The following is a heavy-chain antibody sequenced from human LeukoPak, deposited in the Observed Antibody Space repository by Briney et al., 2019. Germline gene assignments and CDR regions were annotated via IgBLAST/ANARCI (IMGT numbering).Heavy chain of an antibody. J-gene: IGHJ6*02. V-gene: IGHV4-34*01. CDR1: GGSFSGYY. CDR3: ARGLSSGWYGHYYYGMDV. CDR2: INHSGST. D-gene: IGHD6-19*01. Sequence: SETLSLTCAVYGGSFSGYYWSWIRQPPGKGLEWIGEINHSGSTNYNPSLKSRVTISVDTSKNQFSLKLSSVTAADTAVYYCARGLSSGWYGHYYYGMDVWGQGTTVTVSS.